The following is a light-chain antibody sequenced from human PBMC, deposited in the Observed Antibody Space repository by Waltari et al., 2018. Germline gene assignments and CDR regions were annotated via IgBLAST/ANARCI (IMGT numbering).Light chain of an antibody. J-gene: IGLJ3*02. CDR2: NDN. CDR3: AVWDDSLGGV. CDR1: NSNIGGHF. V-gene: IGLV1-44*01. Sequence: QSVLTPPPSVSGTPGQRVTISCSGRNSNIGGHFVNWYQQLPGKAPQLLNYNDNQGPSGVPDRSSASKSGTSAALAITRLQSEDEADYYCAVWDDSLGGVFGGGTKLTVL.